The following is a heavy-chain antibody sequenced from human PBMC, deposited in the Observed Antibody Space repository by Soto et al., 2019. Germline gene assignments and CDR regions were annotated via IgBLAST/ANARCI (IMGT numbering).Heavy chain of an antibody. CDR2: IIPIFGTA. CDR1: GGTFSSYA. D-gene: IGHD6-19*01. V-gene: IGHV1-69*13. J-gene: IGHJ6*02. CDR3: ASGRITVAASRAYYSADV. Sequence: GASVKVSCKASGGTFSSYAISWVRQAPGQGLEWMGGIIPIFGTANYAQKFQGRVTITADESTSTAYMELGSLRSEDSAVYYCASGRITVAASRAYYSADVWGQGTTVTVSS.